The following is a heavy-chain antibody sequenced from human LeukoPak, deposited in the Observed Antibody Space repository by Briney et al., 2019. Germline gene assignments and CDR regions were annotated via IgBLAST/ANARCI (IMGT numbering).Heavy chain of an antibody. CDR3: ARDRDNVAGTRGYFDY. CDR2: ISWNSGRT. V-gene: IGHV3-9*01. Sequence: GRSLRLSCEASGFTFDDYAMHWVRQVPGKGLEWVSGISWNSGRTDYAHSVQARFTISRHNAKNSLYLQMNSLRAEDTAVYYCARDRDNVAGTRGYFDYWGQGTLVTVSS. D-gene: IGHD6-19*01. CDR1: GFTFDDYA. J-gene: IGHJ4*02.